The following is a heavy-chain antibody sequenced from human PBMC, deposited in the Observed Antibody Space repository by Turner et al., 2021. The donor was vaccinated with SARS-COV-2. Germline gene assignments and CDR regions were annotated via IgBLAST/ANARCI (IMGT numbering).Heavy chain of an antibody. Sequence: HVQLLQSGADVKKPGASVKVPSTASGYIFTNYYMHWVRQAPGQGLEWMGIINGRGDVTGYAEKFQGRVTMTTDTSTRTVYMKVKSLRSDDTAVYFCARGDVVGADFDFWGQGTLVTVSP. D-gene: IGHD1-26*01. J-gene: IGHJ4*02. CDR3: ARGDVVGADFDF. CDR1: GYIFTNYY. V-gene: IGHV1-46*03. CDR2: INGRGDVT.